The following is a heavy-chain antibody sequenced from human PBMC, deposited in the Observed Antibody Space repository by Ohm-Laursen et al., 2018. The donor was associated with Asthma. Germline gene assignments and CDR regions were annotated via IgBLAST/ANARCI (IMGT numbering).Heavy chain of an antibody. J-gene: IGHJ1*01. CDR1: GFTFSSYW. CDR3: ARIGPEWELPGREYSLIH. V-gene: IGHV3-74*01. CDR2: INSDGSST. Sequence: SLRLSCAASGFTFSSYWMHWVRQAPGKGLVWVSRINSDGSSTSYADSVKGRFTISRDDAQNTLYLQMNSLRADDTALYYCARIGPEWELPGREYSLIHWGQGTLVTVSS. D-gene: IGHD1-26*01.